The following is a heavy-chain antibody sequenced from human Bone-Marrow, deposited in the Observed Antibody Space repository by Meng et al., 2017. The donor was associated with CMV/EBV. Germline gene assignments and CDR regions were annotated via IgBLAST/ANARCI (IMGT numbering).Heavy chain of an antibody. D-gene: IGHD6-19*01. CDR1: GFTFSSYW. Sequence: GASLKISCAASGFTFSSYWMSWVRQAPGKGLEWVANIKQDGSEKYYVDSVKGRFTISRDNAKNSLYLQMNSLRAEDTAVYYCARDGSSDAFDIWGQGTMVTVSS. CDR3: ARDGSSDAFDI. V-gene: IGHV3-7*01. J-gene: IGHJ3*02. CDR2: IKQDGSEK.